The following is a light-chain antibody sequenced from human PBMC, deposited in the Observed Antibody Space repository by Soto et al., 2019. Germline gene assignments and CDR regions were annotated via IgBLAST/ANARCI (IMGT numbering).Light chain of an antibody. Sequence: QSALTQPPSASGSPGQSVTISCTGTSSDVGGYNYVSWYQQHPGKAPTLMIYEVSKRPSGVPDRFSGSKSGNTASLTVSGLQAEDEADDYCSSYAGSNNVVFGGGTKLTVL. CDR1: SSDVGGYNY. CDR3: SSYAGSNNVV. J-gene: IGLJ2*01. V-gene: IGLV2-8*01. CDR2: EVS.